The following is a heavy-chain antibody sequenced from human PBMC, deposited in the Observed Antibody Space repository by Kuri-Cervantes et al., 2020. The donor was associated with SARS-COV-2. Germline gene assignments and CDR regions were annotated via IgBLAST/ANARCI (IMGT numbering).Heavy chain of an antibody. CDR2: IYYSGST. D-gene: IGHD5-18*01. CDR1: GGSISSSSYY. Sequence: SETLSLTCTVSGGSISSSSYYWGWIRQPPGEGLEWIGSIYYSGSTYYNPSLKSRVTISVDTSKNQFSLKMSSVTAADTAVYFCARDYSNYFDYWGQGTLVTDSS. J-gene: IGHJ4*02. CDR3: ARDYSNYFDY. V-gene: IGHV4-39*07.